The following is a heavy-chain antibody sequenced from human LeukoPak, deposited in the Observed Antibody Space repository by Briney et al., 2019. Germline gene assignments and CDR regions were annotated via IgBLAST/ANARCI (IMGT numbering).Heavy chain of an antibody. J-gene: IGHJ6*04. D-gene: IGHD2-2*01. Sequence: SGGSLRLSCAASGFTFSSYGMHWVRQAPGKGLEWVAVIWYDGSNKYYADSVKGRFTISRDNSKNTLYLQMNSLRAEDTAVYYCARDGYCSSTSCGGVYYYYGMDVWGKGTTVTVSS. CDR3: ARDGYCSSTSCGGVYYYYGMDV. CDR2: IWYDGSNK. V-gene: IGHV3-33*01. CDR1: GFTFSSYG.